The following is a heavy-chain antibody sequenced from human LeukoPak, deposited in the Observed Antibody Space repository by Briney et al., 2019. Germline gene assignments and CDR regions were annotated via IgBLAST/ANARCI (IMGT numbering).Heavy chain of an antibody. CDR3: TRQTGFGGDWFDP. J-gene: IGHJ5*02. Sequence: SQTLSPTCTVSGGSISSSGYSWTWIRQHPGTGLEWIGYISYTGTTHYNPSLQSRLTISADTSNNLFSLRLSSVTAADTAVYYCTRQTGFGGDWFDPWGQGTLVTVSS. D-gene: IGHD3-16*01. CDR1: GGSISSSGYS. CDR2: ISYTGTT. V-gene: IGHV4-31*03.